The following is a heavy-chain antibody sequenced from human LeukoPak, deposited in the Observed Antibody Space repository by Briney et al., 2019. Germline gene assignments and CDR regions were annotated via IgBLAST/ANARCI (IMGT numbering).Heavy chain of an antibody. CDR1: GFTFSSYG. CDR2: IWYDGSNK. D-gene: IGHD5-12*01. CDR3: ARDRSGYDYVSYYYGMDV. Sequence: GGSLRLSCAASGFTFSSYGMHWVRQAPGKGLEWVAVIWYDGSNKYYADSVKGRLTISRDNSKNTLYLQMNSLRAEDTAVYYCARDRSGYDYVSYYYGMDVWGQGTTVTVSS. V-gene: IGHV3-33*01. J-gene: IGHJ6*02.